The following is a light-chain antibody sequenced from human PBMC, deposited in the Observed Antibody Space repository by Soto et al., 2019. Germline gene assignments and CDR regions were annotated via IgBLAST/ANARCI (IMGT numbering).Light chain of an antibody. Sequence: QAVVTQPPSVSGAPGQRVTISCTGSSSNIGAGYDLHWYQQLPGTAPKLLIYDNNNRPSGVPDRFSGSKSGTSASLAITGLQAEDEADYYCQSYDSSLSGVVFGGGTKVTVL. CDR2: DNN. V-gene: IGLV1-40*01. CDR1: SSNIGAGYD. J-gene: IGLJ2*01. CDR3: QSYDSSLSGVV.